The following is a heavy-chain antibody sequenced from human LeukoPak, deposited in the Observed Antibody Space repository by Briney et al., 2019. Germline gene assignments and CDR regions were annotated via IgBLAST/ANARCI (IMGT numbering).Heavy chain of an antibody. V-gene: IGHV3-7*03. D-gene: IGHD2-2*02. Sequence: PGGSLRLSCAASGFTFSGYWMSWVRQAPVKGLEWVANIKQDGSEKFYVDSVKGRFTISRDNAKNSLYLQMNSLRSDDTAVYYCARDGGYCSSTSCYSILRFDPWGQGTLVTVSS. CDR2: IKQDGSEK. CDR1: GFTFSGYW. J-gene: IGHJ5*02. CDR3: ARDGGYCSSTSCYSILRFDP.